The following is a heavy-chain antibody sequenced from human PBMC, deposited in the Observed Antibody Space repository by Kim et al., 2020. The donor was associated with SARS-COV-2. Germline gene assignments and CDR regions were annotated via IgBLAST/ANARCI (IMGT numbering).Heavy chain of an antibody. CDR2: VSHDGKNI. J-gene: IGHJ6*02. Sequence: GGSLRLSCAASGYIFSNFAMHWVRQAPGKGLEWVAVVSHDGKNIYYGDSVRGRFTISRDNSKNTLSLQMSSLRSDDTAVYHCAKGSTSVNYGMDVRGQGTTVTVSS. V-gene: IGHV3-30*18. CDR3: AKGSTSVNYGMDV. CDR1: GYIFSNFA.